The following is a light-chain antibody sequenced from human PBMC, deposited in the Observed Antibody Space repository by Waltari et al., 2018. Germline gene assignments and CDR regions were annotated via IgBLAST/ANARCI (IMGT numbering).Light chain of an antibody. CDR2: SND. J-gene: IGLJ2*01. Sequence: QSVVTQSPSASGAPGKRVTISCSGSNSNIGSSTVNWYQKVPGTAPRLLIYSNDQRPSGVPDRFSASKSGTSASLAISGLQSEDEADYYCATWDARLTAVVFGGGTKVTVL. V-gene: IGLV1-44*01. CDR1: NSNIGSST. CDR3: ATWDARLTAVV.